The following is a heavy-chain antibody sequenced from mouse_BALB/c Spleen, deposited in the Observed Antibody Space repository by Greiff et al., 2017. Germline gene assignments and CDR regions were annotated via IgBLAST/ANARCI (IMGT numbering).Heavy chain of an antibody. V-gene: IGHV5-17*02. CDR3: ARSNYSGSSSLWDY. J-gene: IGHJ2*01. D-gene: IGHD1-1*01. CDR1: GFTFSSFG. CDR2: ISSGSSTI. Sequence: EVKLMESGGGLVQPGGSRKLSCAASGFTFSSFGMHWVRQAPEKGLEWVAYISSGSSTIYYADTVKGRFTISRDNPKNTLYLQMTSLRSEDTAMYYCARSNYSGSSSLWDYWGQGTTLTVSS.